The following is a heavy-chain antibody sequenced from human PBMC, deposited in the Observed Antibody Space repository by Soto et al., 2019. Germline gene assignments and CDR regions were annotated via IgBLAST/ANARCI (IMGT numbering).Heavy chain of an antibody. CDR1: GGSISSGDYY. CDR2: IYYSGST. D-gene: IGHD6-13*01. CDR3: ARSIAAAGLIDY. J-gene: IGHJ4*02. V-gene: IGHV4-30-4*01. Sequence: QVQLPESGPGLVKPSQTMSLTCPVSGGSISSGDYYWSWIRQPPGKGLEWFGYIYYSGSTYYNPSLKSRVTISVDTSKNHFSLKLSSVTAADTAVYYCARSIAAAGLIDYWVEGTLVTVSS.